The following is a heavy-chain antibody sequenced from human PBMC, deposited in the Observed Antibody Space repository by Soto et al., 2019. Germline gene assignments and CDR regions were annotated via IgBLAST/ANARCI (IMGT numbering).Heavy chain of an antibody. CDR3: ARHLKNNWFDP. CDR1: GGSISSYY. J-gene: IGHJ5*02. V-gene: IGHV4-59*08. CDR2: IYYSGST. Sequence: SETLSLTCTVSGGSISSYYWSWIRQPPGKGLEWIGYIYYSGSTNYNPSLKSRVTISVDTSKNQFSLKLSSVTAADTAVYYCARHLKNNWFDPWGQGTLVTVSS.